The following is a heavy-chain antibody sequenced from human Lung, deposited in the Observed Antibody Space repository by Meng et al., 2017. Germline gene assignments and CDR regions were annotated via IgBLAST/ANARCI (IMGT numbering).Heavy chain of an antibody. CDR3: ARRGLWLDPQNFDY. Sequence: QGPLLAWRPGPGKRSWTLSPTCAFSVCSSSSSTCWSWVRHPSGKGLEWIGEIYHSGSTNYNPSLKSRVTISVDKSKNQFSLKLSSVTAADTAVYYCARRGLWLDPQNFDYWGQGTLVTVSS. CDR2: IYHSGST. CDR1: VCSSSSSTC. J-gene: IGHJ4*02. D-gene: IGHD6-19*01. V-gene: IGHV4-4*02.